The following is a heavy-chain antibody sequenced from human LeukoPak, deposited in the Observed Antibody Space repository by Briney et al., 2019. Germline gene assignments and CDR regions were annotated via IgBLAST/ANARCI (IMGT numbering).Heavy chain of an antibody. Sequence: PGGSLRLSCAASGFTFSGYIMNWVRQTPGKGLEWVALISHDGSDKYYADSVKGRYTTSRDNSKNTLYLQMNTLRAEDTAVYYCASRADYYGTSGYYFDAFDSWGQGTMVIVSS. CDR2: ISHDGSDK. D-gene: IGHD3-22*01. V-gene: IGHV3-30*04. CDR3: ASRADYYGTSGYYFDAFDS. CDR1: GFTFSGYI. J-gene: IGHJ3*02.